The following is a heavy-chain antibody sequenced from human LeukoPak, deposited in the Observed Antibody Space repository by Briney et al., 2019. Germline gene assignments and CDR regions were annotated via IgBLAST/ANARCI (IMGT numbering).Heavy chain of an antibody. CDR2: IYPGDSDT. V-gene: IGHV5-51*01. J-gene: IGHJ5*02. D-gene: IGHD6-13*01. CDR3: ARLNPQYSRSWFGP. Sequence: GASLQISCKGSGYRFTTYWVGWVRQMPGKGLEWMGIIYPGDSDTRYSPSFQGQVTISADKSISTAYLQWSSLNASDTAMYYCARLNPQYSRSWFGPWGQGTLVTVSS. CDR1: GYRFTTYW.